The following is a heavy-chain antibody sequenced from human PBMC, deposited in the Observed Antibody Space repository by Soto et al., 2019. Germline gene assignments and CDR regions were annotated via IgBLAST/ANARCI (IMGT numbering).Heavy chain of an antibody. V-gene: IGHV1-2*02. CDR1: GYTFTDYY. CDR2: INPKTGAT. CDR3: ARGLKITVNTGTHWFDP. J-gene: IGHJ5*02. D-gene: IGHD6-19*01. Sequence: ASVKVSCKASGYTFTDYYLDWVRQAPGHGLEWLGWINPKTGATKSALKFRGRVSMTRDTSITTAYMELSGLTSDDTGIYYCARGLKITVNTGTHWFDPWGQGTPVTVYS.